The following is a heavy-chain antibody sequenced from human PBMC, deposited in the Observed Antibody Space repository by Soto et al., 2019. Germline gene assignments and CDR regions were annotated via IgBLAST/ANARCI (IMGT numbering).Heavy chain of an antibody. D-gene: IGHD6-13*01. CDR3: ARDGATAGTPRNWFDP. Sequence: QVQLVQSGAEEKKPGASVKVSCKTSGYTFTTYAVHWVRQAPVQRLEWMGWIVTGNGDTRYSEKFQGRVSITRDTSATTAYMELSSLRSEDTAVYYCARDGATAGTPRNWFDPWGQGTLVTVSS. J-gene: IGHJ5*02. CDR2: IVTGNGDT. V-gene: IGHV1-3*05. CDR1: GYTFTTYA.